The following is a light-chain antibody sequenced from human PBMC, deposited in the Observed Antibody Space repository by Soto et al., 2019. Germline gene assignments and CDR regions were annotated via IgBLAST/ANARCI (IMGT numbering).Light chain of an antibody. Sequence: QSALTQPRSVSGSPGQSVTISCTGTSSDVGGYDYVSWYQQHPGKAPKLMIYDVTKRPSGVPDRFSGSKSRYPASLTISGVQAEDEAGYYCCSYAGSHTWVFGGGTKLTVL. CDR2: DVT. V-gene: IGLV2-11*01. J-gene: IGLJ3*02. CDR1: SSDVGGYDY. CDR3: CSYAGSHTWV.